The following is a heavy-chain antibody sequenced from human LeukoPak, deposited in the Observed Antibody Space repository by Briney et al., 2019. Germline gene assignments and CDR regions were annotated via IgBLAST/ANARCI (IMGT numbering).Heavy chain of an antibody. CDR3: ARGPRNYDILAGPEADWFDP. J-gene: IGHJ5*02. Sequence: GASVKVSCKASGYTFTSYDINWVRQATGQGLEWMGWMNPNSGNTGYAQKFQGRVTITRNTSISTAYMELSSLRSEDTAVYYCARGPRNYDILAGPEADWFDPWGQGTLVTVSS. CDR1: GYTFTSYD. D-gene: IGHD3-9*01. V-gene: IGHV1-8*01. CDR2: MNPNSGNT.